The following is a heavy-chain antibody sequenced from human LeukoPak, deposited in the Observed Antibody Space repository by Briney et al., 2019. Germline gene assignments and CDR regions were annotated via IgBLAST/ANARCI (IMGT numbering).Heavy chain of an antibody. V-gene: IGHV1-24*01. Sequence: ASVKVSCKVSGYTLTELSMHWVRQAPGKGLEWMGGFDPEDGETIYAQKFQGRVTMTEDTSTDTAYMELSSLRPEDTAVYYCATDVIPKYSSGPSRAFDIWGQGTMVTVSS. D-gene: IGHD6-19*01. CDR3: ATDVIPKYSSGPSRAFDI. CDR2: FDPEDGET. CDR1: GYTLTELS. J-gene: IGHJ3*02.